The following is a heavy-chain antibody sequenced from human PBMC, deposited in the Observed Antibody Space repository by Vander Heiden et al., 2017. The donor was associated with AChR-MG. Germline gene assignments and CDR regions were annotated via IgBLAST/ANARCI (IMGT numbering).Heavy chain of an antibody. CDR2: IIPIFGTA. CDR3: ARSLHRGRFLGWLFFPFDY. Sequence: QVQLVQSGAEVKKPGSSVKVSCKASGGTFSSYAISWVRQAPGQGLEWMGGIIPIFGTANYAQKFQGRVTITADESTSTAYMELSSLRSEDTAVYYCARSLHRGRFLGWLFFPFDYWGQGTLVTVSS. CDR1: GGTFSSYA. V-gene: IGHV1-69*01. D-gene: IGHD3-3*01. J-gene: IGHJ4*02.